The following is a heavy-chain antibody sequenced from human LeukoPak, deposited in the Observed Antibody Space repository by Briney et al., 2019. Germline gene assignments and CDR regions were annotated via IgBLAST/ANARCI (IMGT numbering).Heavy chain of an antibody. CDR3: ASRLMVEMATYFDY. J-gene: IGHJ4*02. CDR2: ISAYNGNT. CDR1: GYTFTSYG. Sequence: ASVKVSCKASGYTFTSYGISWVRQAPGQGLEWMGWISAYNGNTNYAQKLQGRVTMTTDTSTSTAYMELRSLRSDDTAVYYCASRLMVEMATYFDYWGQGTRVTVSS. D-gene: IGHD5-24*01. V-gene: IGHV1-18*01.